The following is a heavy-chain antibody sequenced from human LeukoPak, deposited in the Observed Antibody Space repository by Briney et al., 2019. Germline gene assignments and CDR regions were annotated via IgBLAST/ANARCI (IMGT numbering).Heavy chain of an antibody. CDR1: GGSFSGYY. CDR2: INHSGST. Sequence: SETLSLTCAVYGGSFSGYYWSWIRQPPGKGLEWIGEINHSGSTNYNPSLKSRVTISVDTSKNQFSLKLSSVTAADTAVYYCARGRGSSWHYFDSWGQGTLVTVSS. D-gene: IGHD6-13*01. V-gene: IGHV4-34*01. CDR3: ARGRGSSWHYFDS. J-gene: IGHJ4*02.